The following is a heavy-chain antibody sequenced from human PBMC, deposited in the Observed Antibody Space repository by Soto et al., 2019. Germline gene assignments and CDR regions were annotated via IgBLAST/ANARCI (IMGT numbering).Heavy chain of an antibody. CDR2: ISAYNGNT. J-gene: IGHJ4*02. CDR1: GYTFTSYG. CDR3: AREPNYFDY. V-gene: IGHV1-18*01. Sequence: QVQLVQSGAEVKKPGASVKVSCKASGYTFTSYGISWVRQAPGQGLEWMGWISAYNGNTKYAQKLQGRVTMTTDTDKSNGNMASEGLRSDDTAVYYCAREPNYFDYWGQGTLVTVSS.